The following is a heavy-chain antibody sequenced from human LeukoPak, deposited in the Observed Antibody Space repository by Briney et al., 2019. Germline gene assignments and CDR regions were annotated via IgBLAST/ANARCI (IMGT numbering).Heavy chain of an antibody. J-gene: IGHJ4*02. CDR1: GFTVGTNY. CDR2: IWYDGSNK. CDR3: ASGDY. Sequence: GGSLRLSCAASGFTVGTNYMTWVRQAPGKGLEWVAVIWYDGSNKYYADSVKGRFTISRDNSKNTLYLQMNSLRAEDTAVYYCASGDYWGQGTLVTVSS. V-gene: IGHV3-33*08.